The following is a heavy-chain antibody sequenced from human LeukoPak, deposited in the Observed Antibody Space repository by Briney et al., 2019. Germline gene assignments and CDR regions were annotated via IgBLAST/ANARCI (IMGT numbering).Heavy chain of an antibody. D-gene: IGHD4-17*01. CDR3: TTDRVTTGTAFYYFDY. CDR1: GFTFSNAR. Sequence: PGGSLRLSFAASGFTFSNARMSWVRQAPGKGLEGVGRIKSKTDGGTTDYAAPVKGRYTISRDDSKNTLYLPMNSLKTEDKDACYCTTDRVTTGTAFYYFDYWGQGTLVTVSS. J-gene: IGHJ4*02. CDR2: IKSKTDGGTT. V-gene: IGHV3-15*01.